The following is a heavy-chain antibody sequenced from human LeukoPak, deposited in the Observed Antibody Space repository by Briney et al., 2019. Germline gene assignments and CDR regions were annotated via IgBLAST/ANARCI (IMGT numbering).Heavy chain of an antibody. V-gene: IGHV3-33*07. J-gene: IGHJ4*02. Sequence: GGSLRLTCATSGFTFSRHGLYWVRQAPGKGLEWVAVIWYDGSKKYYADSVKGRSTISRDNSKNTLYLEMNSLRAEDTAVYYCASDVSSNSLDYWGQGTLVTVSS. CDR2: IWYDGSKK. CDR1: GFTFSRHG. CDR3: ASDVSSNSLDY. D-gene: IGHD6-6*01.